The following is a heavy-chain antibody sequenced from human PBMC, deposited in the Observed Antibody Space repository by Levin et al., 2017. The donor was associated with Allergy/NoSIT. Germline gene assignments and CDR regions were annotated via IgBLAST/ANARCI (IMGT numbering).Heavy chain of an antibody. J-gene: IGHJ3*02. V-gene: IGHV4-34*01. CDR3: AVFSLRYGAFDI. Sequence: PSETLSLTCAVYGGSFGGYYWSWLRQPPGKSLEWIGEVNHRGSTTYNPSLKSRATISVDTSTNQFSVKLNSVTAADTGVYFCAVFSLRYGAFDIWGQGTMVTVSS. CDR2: VNHRGST. D-gene: IGHD4-17*01. CDR1: GGSFGGYY.